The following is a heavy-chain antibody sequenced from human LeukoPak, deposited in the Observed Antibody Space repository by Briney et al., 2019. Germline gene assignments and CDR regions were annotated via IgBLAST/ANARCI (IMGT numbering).Heavy chain of an antibody. CDR2: INPNSGGT. J-gene: IGHJ4*02. V-gene: IGHV1-2*02. Sequence: GASVTVSCKASGYTFSFYYMHWVRQAPGQGLEWMGWINPNSGGTKYAQKFQGRVTMTRDTSISTAYMELSRLRSDDTAVYYCATEVTDWGQGTLVTVSS. CDR3: ATEVTD. D-gene: IGHD5-18*01. CDR1: GYTFSFYY.